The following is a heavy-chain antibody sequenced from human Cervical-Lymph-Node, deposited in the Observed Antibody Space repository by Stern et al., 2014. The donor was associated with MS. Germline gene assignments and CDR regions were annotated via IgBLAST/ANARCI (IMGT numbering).Heavy chain of an antibody. Sequence: QLQLQESGPGLVKPSETLSLTCTVSGGSISSSSYYWGWIRQPPGKGLEWIGSIYYSGSTYYNPSLKSLVTISVDTSKNQFSLKLSSVTAADTAVYYCARRGMTTVLRDAFDIWGQGTMVTVSS. D-gene: IGHD4-23*01. V-gene: IGHV4-39*01. CDR2: IYYSGST. J-gene: IGHJ3*02. CDR3: ARRGMTTVLRDAFDI. CDR1: GGSISSSSYY.